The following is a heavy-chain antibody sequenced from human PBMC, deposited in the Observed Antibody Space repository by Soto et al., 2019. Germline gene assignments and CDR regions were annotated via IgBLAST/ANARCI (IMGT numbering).Heavy chain of an antibody. CDR2: VLPTFGAA. V-gene: IGHV1-69*01. CDR1: GGTFSTYT. CDR3: ARDQGNNNLSFDI. J-gene: IGHJ3*02. Sequence: VQLVQSGTEVKKPGSSVKVSCKASGGTFSTYTISWLRQAPGQWPEWMGGVLPTFGAANYAPKFQGRLPISEYESPATAYMELRSLRSEDTAMDDCARDQGNNNLSFDIWGQGTLINVSS.